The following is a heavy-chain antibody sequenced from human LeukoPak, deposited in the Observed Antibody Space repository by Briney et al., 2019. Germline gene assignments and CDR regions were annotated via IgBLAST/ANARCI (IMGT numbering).Heavy chain of an antibody. CDR2: IDRISSTI. CDR3: ARETVIVGAAP. J-gene: IGHJ5*02. Sequence: GGSLRLSCAASGFTFSDYEMNWARQAPGKGLEWISYIDRISSTIYYADSVKGRFTISRDNAKNSLFLQMNSLRAEDTAVYYCARETVIVGAAPWGQGTLVTVSS. CDR1: GFTFSDYE. V-gene: IGHV3-48*03. D-gene: IGHD1-26*01.